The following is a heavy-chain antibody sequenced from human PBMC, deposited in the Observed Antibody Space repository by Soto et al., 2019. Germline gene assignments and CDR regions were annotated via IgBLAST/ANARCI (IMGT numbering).Heavy chain of an antibody. Sequence: ASETLSLTCTVSNGSISGYYWTWIRQPPGKGLEWIGYIYYSGSTNYNPSLKSRVTMSVDTSKNQFSLRLSSVTAADTAVYYCARDVRNFYDTSGPPGWFDPWGQGTLVTVSS. V-gene: IGHV4-59*12. J-gene: IGHJ5*02. CDR1: NGSISGYY. D-gene: IGHD3-22*01. CDR3: ARDVRNFYDTSGPPGWFDP. CDR2: IYYSGST.